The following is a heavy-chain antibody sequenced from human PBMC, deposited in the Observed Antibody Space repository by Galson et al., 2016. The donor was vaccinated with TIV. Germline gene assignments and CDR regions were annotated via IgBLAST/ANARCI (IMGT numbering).Heavy chain of an antibody. V-gene: IGHV3-7*01. CDR3: EQWLGTSNS. D-gene: IGHD6-19*01. CDR2: INGDGTEI. J-gene: IGHJ4*02. Sequence: SLRISCADSRSTFSSSWMNWVRQAPGKGLEWVANINGDGTEIKYVDSVKGRFTISRDNAKSSLYLQMSNLSVEDPAIYYCEQWLGTSNSWGQGTLVTVSS. CDR1: RSTFSSSW.